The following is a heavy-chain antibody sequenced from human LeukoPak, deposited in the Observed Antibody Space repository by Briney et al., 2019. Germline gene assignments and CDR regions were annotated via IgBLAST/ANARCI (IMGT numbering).Heavy chain of an antibody. CDR3: ARTATGN. D-gene: IGHD1-1*01. CDR1: GFTVSSNY. Sequence: GGSLRLSCAASGFTVSSNYMSWVRQAPGKGLEWVSVIYSGGSTYYADSVKGRFTISRDNAKNSLFLQMNSLRAEDTAVYYCARTATGNWGQGTLVTVSS. J-gene: IGHJ4*02. V-gene: IGHV3-66*01. CDR2: IYSGGST.